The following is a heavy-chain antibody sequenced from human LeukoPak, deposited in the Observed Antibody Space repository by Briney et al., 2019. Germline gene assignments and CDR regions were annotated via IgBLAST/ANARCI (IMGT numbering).Heavy chain of an antibody. Sequence: SETLSLTCTVSGGSISSYYWSWIRQPPGKGLEWIGYIYYRGSTNYNPSLKSRVTISVDTSKNQFSLKLSSVTAADTAVYYCARAQISTSGSNWFDPWGQGTLVTVSP. CDR3: ARAQISTSGSNWFDP. D-gene: IGHD5/OR15-5a*01. CDR1: GGSISSYY. J-gene: IGHJ5*02. V-gene: IGHV4-59*01. CDR2: IYYRGST.